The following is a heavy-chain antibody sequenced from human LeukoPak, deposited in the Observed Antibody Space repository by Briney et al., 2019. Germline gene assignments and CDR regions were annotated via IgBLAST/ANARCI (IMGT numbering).Heavy chain of an antibody. D-gene: IGHD5-18*01. J-gene: IGHJ4*02. V-gene: IGHV3-48*02. CDR3: ARVHRGYSYGRLDY. Sequence: GGSLRLSCAASGFAFSDYSMNWVRQAPGKGLEWVSYVSSSDNTIHYADSVKGRFTISRDNAKNSLYLEMNRLRDEDTAVYYCARVHRGYSYGRLDYWGQGTLVTVSS. CDR1: GFAFSDYS. CDR2: VSSSDNTI.